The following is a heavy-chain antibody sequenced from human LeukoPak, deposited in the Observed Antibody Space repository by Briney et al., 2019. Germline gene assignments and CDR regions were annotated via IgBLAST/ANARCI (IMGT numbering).Heavy chain of an antibody. CDR2: ISGSGGST. J-gene: IGHJ4*02. D-gene: IGHD3-3*01. Sequence: PGGSLRLSCAASGFTVSSNYMSWVRQAPGRGLEWVSAISGSGGSTYYADSVKGRFTISRDNSKNTLYLQMNSLRAEDTAVYYCAKVPQDYDPYWGQGTLVTVSS. CDR1: GFTVSSNY. CDR3: AKVPQDYDPY. V-gene: IGHV3-23*01.